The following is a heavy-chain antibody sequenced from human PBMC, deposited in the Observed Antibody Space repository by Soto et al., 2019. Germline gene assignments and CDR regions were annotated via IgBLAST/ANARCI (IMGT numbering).Heavy chain of an antibody. CDR3: ASRERVDAFDI. V-gene: IGHV1-18*04. CDR2: ISAYNGNT. Sequence: ASVKVSCKASGYTFTSYGISWVRQAPGQGLEWMGWISAYNGNTNYAQKLQGRVTMTADGSTTTAYMELSSLRSEDAAVYYCASRERVDAFDIWGQGTLVTVSS. J-gene: IGHJ3*02. CDR1: GYTFTSYG. D-gene: IGHD1-26*01.